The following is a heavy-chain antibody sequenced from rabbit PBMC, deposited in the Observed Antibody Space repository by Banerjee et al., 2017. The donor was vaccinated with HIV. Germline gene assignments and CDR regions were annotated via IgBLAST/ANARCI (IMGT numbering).Heavy chain of an antibody. D-gene: IGHD1-1*01. V-gene: IGHV1S45*01. CDR1: GFSFSSSYY. J-gene: IGHJ4*01. Sequence: QEQLEESGGDLVKPEGSLTLTCTASGFSFSSSYYMCWVRQAPGKGLEWIACIDVGGSTNTYYATWAKGRFTISKTSSTTVTLEMTSLTAADTATYFCARESTYASSSGLVYYFNLWGQGTLVTVS. CDR2: IDVGGSTNT. CDR3: ARESTYASSSGLVYYFNL.